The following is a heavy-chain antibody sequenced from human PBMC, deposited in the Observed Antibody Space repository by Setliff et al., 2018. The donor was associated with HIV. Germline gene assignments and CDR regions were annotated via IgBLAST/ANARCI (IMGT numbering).Heavy chain of an antibody. Sequence: SETLSLTCAVYGGSFSGHYWSWIRQSPGKGLEWIGEINHIGGNTNHNPSLKSRVTISVDTSKKQFSLKLSSVTAADTAVYFCARARNYCTTTKCPTFGAIFYNFYYMDVWGKGTTVTVSS. J-gene: IGHJ6*03. V-gene: IGHV4-34*01. CDR2: INHIGGNT. D-gene: IGHD2-8*01. CDR1: GGSFSGHY. CDR3: ARARNYCTTTKCPTFGAIFYNFYYMDV.